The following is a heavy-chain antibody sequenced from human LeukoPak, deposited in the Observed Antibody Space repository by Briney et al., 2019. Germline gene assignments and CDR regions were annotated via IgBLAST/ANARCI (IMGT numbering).Heavy chain of an antibody. CDR1: GYTFTSYG. Sequence: ASVKVSCKASGYTFTSYGISWVRQAPGQGLEWMGWINPNSGGTNYAQKFQGRVTMTRDTSISTAYMELSRLRSDDTAVYYCARVKSVSGYYNFWGQGTLVTVSS. J-gene: IGHJ4*02. CDR3: ARVKSVSGYYNF. D-gene: IGHD3-9*01. CDR2: INPNSGGT. V-gene: IGHV1-2*02.